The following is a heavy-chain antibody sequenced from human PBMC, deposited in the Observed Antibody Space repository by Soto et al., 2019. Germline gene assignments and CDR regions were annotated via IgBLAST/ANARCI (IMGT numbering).Heavy chain of an antibody. Sequence: QVQLVQSGAEVKKPGASVTVSCRSSGDTFTDYYMHWVRQAPGQGLEWMGWINPNSGVTKYAQKFQGGVTMTRDTSIRTVYMQLSRLRSDDTAVYYCARESGGATATLDYYYFYMDVWGTGTTVTGSS. CDR1: GDTFTDYY. V-gene: IGHV1-2*02. D-gene: IGHD4-17*01. J-gene: IGHJ6*03. CDR2: INPNSGVT. CDR3: ARESGGATATLDYYYFYMDV.